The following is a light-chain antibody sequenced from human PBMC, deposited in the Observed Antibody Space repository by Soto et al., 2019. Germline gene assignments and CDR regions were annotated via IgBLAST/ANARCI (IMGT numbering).Light chain of an antibody. J-gene: IGLJ6*01. CDR1: SSDVGGYNY. Sequence: QSALTQPRSVSGSPGQSVTLSCTGTSSDVGGYNYVSWYQQHPGKAPKLMIYDVITRPSGVPDRFSGSKSGNTASLTISGLQAEDEADYYCCSYAGSYTFVFGTGTQLTVL. CDR3: CSYAGSYTFV. V-gene: IGLV2-11*01. CDR2: DVI.